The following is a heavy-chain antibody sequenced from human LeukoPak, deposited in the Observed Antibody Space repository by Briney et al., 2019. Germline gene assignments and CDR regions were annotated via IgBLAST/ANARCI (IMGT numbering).Heavy chain of an antibody. V-gene: IGHV3-11*01. CDR1: GFTFSDYH. Sequence: GGSLRLSCAASGFTFSDYHMSSIRQAPGKGLEWVSYITDSASTIYYADSVKGRFTISRDNAKNSTFLQMNSLRAEDTAVYYCARGRGAVSYWGQGTLVTVSS. CDR2: ITDSASTI. J-gene: IGHJ4*02. CDR3: ARGRGAVSY. D-gene: IGHD3-10*01.